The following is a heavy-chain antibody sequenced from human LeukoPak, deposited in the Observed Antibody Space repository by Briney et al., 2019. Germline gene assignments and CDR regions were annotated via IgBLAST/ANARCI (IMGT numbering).Heavy chain of an antibody. D-gene: IGHD6-19*01. CDR3: AKHSGTRGWYNDY. CDR1: GFTFNNYA. Sequence: GGSLRLSCAASGFTFNNYAMTWVRQAPGRGLEWVSGISDSGGGSYYADSVKGRFTISRENSKSMLYLQMNSLRADDTAVYYCAKHSGTRGWYNDYWGQGTLVTVSS. J-gene: IGHJ4*02. CDR2: ISDSGGGS. V-gene: IGHV3-23*01.